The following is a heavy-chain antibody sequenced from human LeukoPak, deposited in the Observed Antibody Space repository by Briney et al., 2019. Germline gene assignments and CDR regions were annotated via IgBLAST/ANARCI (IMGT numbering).Heavy chain of an antibody. CDR3: ARSYRSGWYYFDY. CDR2: IWNDGSIK. J-gene: IGHJ4*02. CDR1: GFTFSSYA. V-gene: IGHV3-33*01. D-gene: IGHD6-19*01. Sequence: GRSLRLSCAASGFTFSSYAMHWVRQAPGKGLEGVAVIWNDGSIKYNAGFVKGRFTISRDTSKNTLYLQMNSLRAEDTAVYYCARSYRSGWYYFDYWGQGTLVTVSS.